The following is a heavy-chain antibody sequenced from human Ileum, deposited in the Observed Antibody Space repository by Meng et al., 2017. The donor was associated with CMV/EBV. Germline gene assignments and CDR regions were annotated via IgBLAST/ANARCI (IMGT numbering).Heavy chain of an antibody. CDR2: IIPIFGTA. CDR1: FSNYA. J-gene: IGHJ5*02. D-gene: IGHD1-7*01. V-gene: IGHV1-69*05. CDR3: ARDSRTRYSWNYVGWFDP. Sequence: FSNYAIGWVRQAPGQELEGMGGIIPIFGTADYAQKFQGGVTITTDESTSTAYMELSSLGSEDTAVYYCARDSRTRYSWNYVGWFDPWGQGTLVTVSS.